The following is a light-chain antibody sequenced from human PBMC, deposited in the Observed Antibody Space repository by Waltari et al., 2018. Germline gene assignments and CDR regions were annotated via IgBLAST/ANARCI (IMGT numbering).Light chain of an antibody. CDR3: AAWDDSLSGPV. CDR1: SSNIGSNY. V-gene: IGLV1-47*01. CDR2: RNN. J-gene: IGLJ2*01. Sequence: QSVLTQPPSASGTPGQRVTISCSGSSSNIGSNYVYWYQQLPGTAPKLLIYRNNQRPSVCPDRVSGSKSGTSASLAISGLRSEDEADYYCAAWDDSLSGPVFGGGTKLTVL.